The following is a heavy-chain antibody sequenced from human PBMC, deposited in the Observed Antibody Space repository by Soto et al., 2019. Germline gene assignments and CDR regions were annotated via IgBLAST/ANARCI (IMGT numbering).Heavy chain of an antibody. D-gene: IGHD5-12*01. Sequence: GASVKVSCKASGYTFTSYAMHWVRQAPGQRLEWMGWINAGNGNTKYSQKFQGRVTITRDTSASTAYMELSSLRSEDTAVYYCARDMEWLRNSFDYWGQGTLVTVSS. J-gene: IGHJ4*02. V-gene: IGHV1-3*01. CDR2: INAGNGNT. CDR3: ARDMEWLRNSFDY. CDR1: GYTFTSYA.